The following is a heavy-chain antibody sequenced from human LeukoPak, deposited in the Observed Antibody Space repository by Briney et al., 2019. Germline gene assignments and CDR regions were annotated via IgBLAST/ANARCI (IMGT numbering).Heavy chain of an antibody. CDR3: AREAVFDY. CDR1: GFTFSDYT. J-gene: IGHJ4*02. Sequence: GGSLRLSCAASGFTFSDYTMNWVRQAPGKGLEWVSSIGSVTTYIYYADSVKGRFTISRDNAKNSLSLQMNSLRAEDTAVYYCAREAVFDYWGQGTLVTVSS. V-gene: IGHV3-21*01. CDR2: IGSVTTYI.